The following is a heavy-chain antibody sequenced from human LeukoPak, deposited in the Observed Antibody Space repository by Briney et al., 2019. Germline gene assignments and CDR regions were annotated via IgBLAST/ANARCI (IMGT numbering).Heavy chain of an antibody. CDR1: GFTFSIYD. CDR3: AKKGQADDDGKPD. V-gene: IGHV3-23*01. Sequence: GGSLRLSCAASGFTFSIYDLGWVRQAPGKGLECVSAIDRGVGNTYYADSVKGRFTISRDNSKNTLYLQMNNLRVDDTAVYYCAKKGQADDDGKPDWGQGTLVTVSS. J-gene: IGHJ4*02. CDR2: IDRGVGNT. D-gene: IGHD1-1*01.